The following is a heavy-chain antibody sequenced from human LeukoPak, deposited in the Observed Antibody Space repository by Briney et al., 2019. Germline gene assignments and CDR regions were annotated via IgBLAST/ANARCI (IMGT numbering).Heavy chain of an antibody. CDR2: MNPNSGNT. J-gene: IGHJ1*01. Sequence: ASVKVSCKASGYTFTSYDINWVRQATGQGLEWMGWMNPNSGNTGYAQKFQGRVTMTRNTSISTAYMELSSLRSGDTAVYYCARGHGALLWFGETEYFQHWGQGTLVTVSS. CDR1: GYTFTSYD. D-gene: IGHD3-10*01. V-gene: IGHV1-8*01. CDR3: ARGHGALLWFGETEYFQH.